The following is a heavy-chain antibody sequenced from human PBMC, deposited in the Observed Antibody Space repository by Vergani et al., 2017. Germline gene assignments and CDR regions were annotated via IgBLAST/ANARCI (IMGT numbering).Heavy chain of an antibody. D-gene: IGHD2-2*01. CDR3: AKCGRGVVPAVFGVKG. CDR2: IRYDGSSE. CDR1: GFTFSSYS. V-gene: IGHV3-30*02. J-gene: IGHJ4*02. Sequence: VQLVESGGDLVQPGGSLRLSCAASGFTFSSYSMNWVRQAPGKGLEWVSFIRYDGSSEYYADSVKGRFTISRDNSKNTLYLQMNSLRAEDTAVYYCAKCGRGVVPAVFGVKGWGQGTLVTVSS.